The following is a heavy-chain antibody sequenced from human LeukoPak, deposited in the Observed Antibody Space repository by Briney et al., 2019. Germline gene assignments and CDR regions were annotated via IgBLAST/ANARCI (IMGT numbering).Heavy chain of an antibody. CDR1: GLTFDDYT. Sequence: PGGSLRLSCAASGLTFDDYTMHWVRQPPGKGLEWVSFISRDGGNTYYADSVRGRFTISRDNSRNSLSLEMNGLTSDDTAVYYCAKGDGYNGCFDIWGQGTPVTVSS. CDR2: ISRDGGNT. D-gene: IGHD5-24*01. J-gene: IGHJ4*02. V-gene: IGHV3-43*01. CDR3: AKGDGYNGCFDI.